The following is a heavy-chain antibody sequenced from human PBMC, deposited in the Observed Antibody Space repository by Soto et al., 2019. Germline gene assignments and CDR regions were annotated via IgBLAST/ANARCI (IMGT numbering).Heavy chain of an antibody. Sequence: QVQLQESGPGLVKPSGTLSPTCAVPGGSIGSPTWWSWARQPPGKGREWFGEIFHRGITNYTPSLKSRXXIXVVXSKHQFSLKLSSVTAADTAVYYCARGLSTLSPLDYWGQGTLVTVSS. CDR1: GGSIGSPTW. V-gene: IGHV4-4*02. CDR3: ARGLSTLSPLDY. CDR2: IFHRGIT. D-gene: IGHD3-16*02. J-gene: IGHJ4*02.